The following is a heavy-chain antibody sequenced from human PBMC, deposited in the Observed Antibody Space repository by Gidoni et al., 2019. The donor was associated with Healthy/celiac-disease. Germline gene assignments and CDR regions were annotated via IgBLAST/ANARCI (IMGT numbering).Heavy chain of an antibody. Sequence: LQLQQWGAGRLKPLETLSLTCALHGGSFSGYYWSWIRQCPGKGLGWIGEINHSGSTNYDPSLKSRVTISVNTSKNQFSLKLSSVAAADTAVYYCARGLSGSYYFDYWGQGTLVTVSS. CDR3: ARGLSGSYYFDY. CDR2: INHSGST. D-gene: IGHD1-26*01. J-gene: IGHJ4*02. CDR1: GGSFSGYY. V-gene: IGHV4-34*01.